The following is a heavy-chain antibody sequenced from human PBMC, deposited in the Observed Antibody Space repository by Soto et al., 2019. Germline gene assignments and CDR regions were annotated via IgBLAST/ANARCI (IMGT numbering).Heavy chain of an antibody. D-gene: IGHD7-27*01. Sequence: GPTLVNPTQTLTLTCTFSGFSLSTSGVGVGWVRQPPGKALEWLALIYWDGDRRYSPSLKSRLTITKDTSNNQVALTMTNMDPSDTATYYCTHAWAHWGQGILVTVSS. CDR1: GFSLSTSGVG. J-gene: IGHJ4*02. V-gene: IGHV2-5*02. CDR3: THAWAH. CDR2: IYWDGDR.